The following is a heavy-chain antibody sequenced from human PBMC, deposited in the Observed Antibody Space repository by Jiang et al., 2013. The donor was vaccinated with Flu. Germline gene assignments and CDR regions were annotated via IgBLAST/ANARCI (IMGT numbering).Heavy chain of an antibody. Sequence: QSGSELREPGASVKVSCKVSGYRFTSYAINWVRQAPGQGLEWMGWIDPNSGNPTYVQGFTGRFVLSLDTSVSTAYLHINNLKAEDTALYYCARDYYESSGSKFDSWGQGTLVTVSS. V-gene: IGHV7-4-1*02. CDR1: GYRFTSYA. CDR2: IDPNSGNP. D-gene: IGHD3-22*01. J-gene: IGHJ4*02. CDR3: ARDYYESSGSKFDS.